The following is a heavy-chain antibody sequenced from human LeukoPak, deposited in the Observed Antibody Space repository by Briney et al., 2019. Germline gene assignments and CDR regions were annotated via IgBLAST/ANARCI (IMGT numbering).Heavy chain of an antibody. J-gene: IGHJ5*02. Sequence: SETLSLTCAVYGGSFSGYFWSWIRQSPGKGLEWIGEISDDGTTNYNPSLKSRVILSVDKSKSHFSLQLNSLSAADTAVYYCARSPIVVFPNYLDPWGQGTLVTVSS. V-gene: IGHV4-34*01. D-gene: IGHD2-2*01. CDR2: ISDDGTT. CDR1: GGSFSGYF. CDR3: ARSPIVVFPNYLDP.